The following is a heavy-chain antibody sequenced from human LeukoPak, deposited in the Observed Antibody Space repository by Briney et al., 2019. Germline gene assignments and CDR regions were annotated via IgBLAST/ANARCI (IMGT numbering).Heavy chain of an antibody. CDR1: GGTFSSYA. CDR2: INPNSGGT. J-gene: IGHJ4*02. Sequence: ASVKVSCKASGGTFSSYAISWVRQAPGQGLEWMGWINPNSGGTNYAQKFQGRVTMTRDTSISTAYMELSRLRSDDTAVYYCARGYTGTDVDYWGQGTLVTVSS. D-gene: IGHD6-13*01. V-gene: IGHV1-2*02. CDR3: ARGYTGTDVDY.